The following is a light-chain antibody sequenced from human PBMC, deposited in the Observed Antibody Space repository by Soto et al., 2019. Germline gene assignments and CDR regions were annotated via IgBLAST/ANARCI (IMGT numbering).Light chain of an antibody. CDR3: QQRSNCPLT. CDR2: DAS. J-gene: IGKJ1*01. V-gene: IGKV3-11*01. CDR1: QSLSSY. Sequence: EIVLTQSPATLSLSPGERATLSCRASQSLSSYLAWYQQKPGQAPRLLIYDASNRATGIPARFSGSGSGTDFTLTISSLEPEDFAVYYCQQRSNCPLTFGQGTKVEIK.